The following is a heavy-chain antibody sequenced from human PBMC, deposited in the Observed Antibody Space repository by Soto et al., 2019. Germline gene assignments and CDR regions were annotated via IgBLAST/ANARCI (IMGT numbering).Heavy chain of an antibody. Sequence: PGGSLRLSCAASGFTFSSYDMHWVRQAPGKGLEWVAVISYDGSNKYYADSVKGRFTISRDNSKNTLYLQMNSLRAEDTAVYYYARDKRDLPFLRWSFCFDYWGQGNLGTVSS. CDR2: ISYDGSNK. CDR1: GFTFSSYD. CDR3: ARDKRDLPFLRWSFCFDY. J-gene: IGHJ4*02. V-gene: IGHV3-30*03. D-gene: IGHD3-3*01.